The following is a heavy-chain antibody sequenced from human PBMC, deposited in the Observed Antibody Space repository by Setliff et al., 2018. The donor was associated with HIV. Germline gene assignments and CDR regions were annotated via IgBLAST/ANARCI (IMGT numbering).Heavy chain of an antibody. D-gene: IGHD3-16*01. V-gene: IGHV4-34*01. Sequence: SETLSLTCGVSGETFRGYKWSWIRQSPGKGLEWIGEIDHIGSTTYNPPLKTRITMSSDTSKRQFSLKLSSVTAADTATYYCARRAMWGDLDYWGQGALVTVSS. CDR1: GETFRGYK. J-gene: IGHJ4*02. CDR3: ARRAMWGDLDY. CDR2: IDHIGST.